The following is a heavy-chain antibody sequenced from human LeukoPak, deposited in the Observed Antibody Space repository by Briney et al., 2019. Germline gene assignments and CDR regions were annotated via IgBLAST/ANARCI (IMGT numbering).Heavy chain of an antibody. CDR2: IYSGGST. J-gene: IGHJ4*02. Sequence: GGSLRLSCAASGFTVSSNNMSWVRQAPGKGLERVSVIYSGGSTYYADSVKGRFTISRDNSKNTLYLQMNSLRAEDTAVYYCARPFARDASYWGQGTLVTVSS. CDR3: ARPFARDASY. CDR1: GFTVSSNN. V-gene: IGHV3-66*02.